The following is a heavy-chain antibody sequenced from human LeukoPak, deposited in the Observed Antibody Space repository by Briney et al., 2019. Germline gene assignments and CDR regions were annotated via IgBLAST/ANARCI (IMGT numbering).Heavy chain of an antibody. V-gene: IGHV3-23*01. CDR2: ISISGGST. D-gene: IGHD2-2*01. CDR3: AKSGLTLSSPSCYFDY. J-gene: IGHJ4*02. Sequence: GGSLRLSCAASGFTFSSYAMSWVRQAPGKGLEWVSTISISGGSTYYADSVKGRFTISRDNSKNTLYLQMNSLRAEDTAVYYCAKSGLTLSSPSCYFDYWGQGTLVTFSS. CDR1: GFTFSSYA.